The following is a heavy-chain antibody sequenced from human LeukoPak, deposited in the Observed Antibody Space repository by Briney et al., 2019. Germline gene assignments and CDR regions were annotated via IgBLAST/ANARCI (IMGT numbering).Heavy chain of an antibody. D-gene: IGHD5-18*01. V-gene: IGHV3-23*01. CDR3: AKGDQRGYSYGYFYFDY. Sequence: GGSLRLSCAASGFTFSSYGMNWVRQAPGKGLEWVSSISGSGLNTYYADSVKGRFTISRDKSKNTLYLQMNSLRAEDTAVYYCAKGDQRGYSYGYFYFDYWGQGTLVTVSS. CDR2: ISGSGLNT. J-gene: IGHJ4*02. CDR1: GFTFSSYG.